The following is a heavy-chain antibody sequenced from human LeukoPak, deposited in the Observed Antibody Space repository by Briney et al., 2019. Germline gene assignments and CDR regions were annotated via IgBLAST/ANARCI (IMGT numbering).Heavy chain of an antibody. D-gene: IGHD2-15*01. CDR3: ANGFALAGW. V-gene: IGHV3-48*04. CDR1: GFTFSTFD. CDR2: ISSSSSTI. Sequence: PGGSLRLSCAASGFTFSTFDMNWVRQAPGKGLEWVSSISSSSSTIYYADSVKGRFTISRDNAKNSLYLQMNSLRAEDTAVYYCANGFALAGWWGRGTLVTVSS. J-gene: IGHJ2*01.